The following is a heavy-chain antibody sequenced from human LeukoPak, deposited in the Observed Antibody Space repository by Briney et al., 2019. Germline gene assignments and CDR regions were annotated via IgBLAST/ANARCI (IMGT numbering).Heavy chain of an antibody. V-gene: IGHV4-39*01. CDR1: GGSFSGYY. Sequence: SETLSLTCAVYGGSFSGYYWGWIRQPPGKGLEWIGSIYYSGSTYYNPSLKSRVTISVDTSKNQFSLKLSSVTAADTAVYYCASLGGAMVSDYYYGMDVWGQGTTVTVSS. D-gene: IGHD3-16*01. CDR2: IYYSGST. J-gene: IGHJ6*02. CDR3: ASLGGAMVSDYYYGMDV.